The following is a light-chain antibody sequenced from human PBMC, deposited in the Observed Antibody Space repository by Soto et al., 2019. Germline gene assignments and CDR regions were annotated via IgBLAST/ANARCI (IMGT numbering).Light chain of an antibody. CDR1: QGISSY. Sequence: DIQLTQPPSFLSASVGDRVTITCRASQGISSYLAWYQQKPGKAPKLLIYAASTLQSGVPSRFSGSGSWTESTLTISSLQPEDFATYYCQQLNSYPFTIGPGTKVDI. CDR2: AAS. J-gene: IGKJ3*01. CDR3: QQLNSYPFT. V-gene: IGKV1-9*01.